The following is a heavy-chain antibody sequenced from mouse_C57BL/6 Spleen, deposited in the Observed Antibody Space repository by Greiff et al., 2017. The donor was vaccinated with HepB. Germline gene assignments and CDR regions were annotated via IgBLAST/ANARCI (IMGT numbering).Heavy chain of an antibody. D-gene: IGHD5-5*01. CDR1: GFNIKDDY. J-gene: IGHJ4*01. V-gene: IGHV14-4*01. Sequence: EVQLVESGAELVRPGASVKLSCTASGFNIKDDYMHWVKQRPEQGLEWIGWIDPENGDTEYASKFQGKATITADTSSNTAYLQLSSLTSEDTAVYYCTPGDYRYAMDYWGQGTSVTVSS. CDR3: TPGDYRYAMDY. CDR2: IDPENGDT.